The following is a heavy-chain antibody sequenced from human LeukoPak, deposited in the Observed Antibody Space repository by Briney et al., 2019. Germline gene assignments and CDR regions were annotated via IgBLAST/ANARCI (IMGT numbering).Heavy chain of an antibody. J-gene: IGHJ3*02. CDR3: ARLTYYDFWSGYNYAFDI. D-gene: IGHD3-3*01. V-gene: IGHV1-2*02. Sequence: ASVKVSCKASGYTFTGYFLHWVRPAAGQGLDWMGWINPSSGSTHYEQKFQGRVTMSRDTFISTAYMELSRLRSDDTAVYYCARLTYYDFWSGYNYAFDIWGQGTMVTVSS. CDR1: GYTFTGYF. CDR2: INPSSGST.